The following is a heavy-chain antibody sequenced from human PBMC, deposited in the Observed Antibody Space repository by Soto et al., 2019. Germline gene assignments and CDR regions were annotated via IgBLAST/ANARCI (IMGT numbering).Heavy chain of an antibody. Sequence: QITLEETGPTLVKPTQTLTLTCTFSGFSLTTGRVGVGWIRQPPGKALEWLAVIHWNDDNHYSPSLKSRLTITNDTAKNQVVLTLSNMNPVDTATYYCTHRLVGSGQGYWGQGTLVPVPS. D-gene: IGHD2-15*01. CDR1: GFSLTTGRVG. CDR3: THRLVGSGQGY. J-gene: IGHJ4*02. CDR2: IHWNDDN. V-gene: IGHV2-5*01.